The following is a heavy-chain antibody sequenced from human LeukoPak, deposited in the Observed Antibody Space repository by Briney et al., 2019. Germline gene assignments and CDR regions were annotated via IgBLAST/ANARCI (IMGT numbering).Heavy chain of an antibody. D-gene: IGHD3-16*01. J-gene: IGHJ6*03. CDR1: RFSFNRRG. CDR2: ISPRSETI. V-gene: IGHV3-48*04. CDR3: ARIDGPTVFTYYMDL. Sequence: PGGSLRLSCATSRFSFNRRGMNWVRHPPGKGLEWVSYISPRSETIYYAESVKGRFTVSRDDSKDSLYLQMHTLRAEDTAVYYCARIDGPTVFTYYMDLWGKGTTVTVAS.